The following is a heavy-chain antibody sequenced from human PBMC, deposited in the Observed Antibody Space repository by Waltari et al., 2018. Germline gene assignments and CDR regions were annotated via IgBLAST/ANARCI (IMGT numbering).Heavy chain of an antibody. D-gene: IGHD3-3*01. Sequence: EVQLLESGGGLVQPGGSLRLSCAASGFTFNTHSMSWVRQAPGKGLEWVAGTTRGGDNLYYADAVKGRFTISRDNSKNTLCLEMSSLGAEDTAVYYCAKVGLERFLAWLLYWYDGWGQGTLVTVSS. J-gene: IGHJ4*02. CDR3: AKVGLERFLAWLLYWYDG. CDR2: TTRGGDNL. V-gene: IGHV3-23*01. CDR1: GFTFNTHS.